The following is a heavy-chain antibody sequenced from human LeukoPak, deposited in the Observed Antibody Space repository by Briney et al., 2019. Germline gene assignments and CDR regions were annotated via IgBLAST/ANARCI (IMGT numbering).Heavy chain of an antibody. J-gene: IGHJ4*02. CDR1: GYTFINYN. CDR2: IIPSGGNT. D-gene: IGHD6-19*01. Sequence: ASVEVSCKASGYTFINYNIHWVRQAPGQGLEWMGIIIPSGGNTIYAQKFRGRVTMTRDTSTCTVYMDLSSLRPEDTAVYYCARDIRSGWYYFDYWGQGTLVTVSS. V-gene: IGHV1-46*01. CDR3: ARDIRSGWYYFDY.